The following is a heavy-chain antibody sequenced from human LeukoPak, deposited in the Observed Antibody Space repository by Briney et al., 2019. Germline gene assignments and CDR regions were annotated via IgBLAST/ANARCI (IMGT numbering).Heavy chain of an antibody. J-gene: IGHJ4*02. Sequence: ASVKVSCKASGYTFTKYDINWVRQATGQGLEWMGWISAYNGNTNYAQKLQGRVTMTTDTSTSTAYMELRSLRSDDTAVYYRAREPAYCGSDCYSDYWGQGTLVTVSS. CDR1: GYTFTKYD. V-gene: IGHV1-18*01. D-gene: IGHD2-21*02. CDR3: AREPAYCGSDCYSDY. CDR2: ISAYNGNT.